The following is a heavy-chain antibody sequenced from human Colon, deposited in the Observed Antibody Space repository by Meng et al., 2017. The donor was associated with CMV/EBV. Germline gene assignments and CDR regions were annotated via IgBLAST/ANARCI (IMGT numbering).Heavy chain of an antibody. Sequence: QLQPQESGPGLVKPSETLSLTCTVSGGSISSSTYYWGWIRQAPGQGLEWMGWINPNSGGTNYAQKFQGRVTMTRDTSITTAYMELSRLRSDDTAVYYCARDWYPGDRRGSFDYWGQGTLVTVSS. CDR2: INPNSGGT. V-gene: IGHV1-2*02. J-gene: IGHJ4*02. CDR1: GGSISSSTYY. CDR3: ARDWYPGDRRGSFDY. D-gene: IGHD3-22*01.